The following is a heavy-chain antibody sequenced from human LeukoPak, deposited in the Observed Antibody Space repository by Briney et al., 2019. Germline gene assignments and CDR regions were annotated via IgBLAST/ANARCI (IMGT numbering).Heavy chain of an antibody. CDR2: IIPIFGTT. D-gene: IGHD5-12*01. CDR3: ARVENIVATNNWFDP. V-gene: IGHV1-69*13. Sequence: GVSVKVSCKASGGTFSSYAISWVRQAPGQGREWMGGIIPIFGTTQYEQKFQGRVTITADESTSTAYMELSSLRSEDTAVYYCARVENIVATNNWFDPWGQGTLVTVSS. CDR1: GGTFSSYA. J-gene: IGHJ5*02.